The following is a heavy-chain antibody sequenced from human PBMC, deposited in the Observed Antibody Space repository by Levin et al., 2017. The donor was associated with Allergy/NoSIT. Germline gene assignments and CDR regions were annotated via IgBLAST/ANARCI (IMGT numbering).Heavy chain of an antibody. Sequence: PSGGSLRLSCAASGFTFSNYAMTWVRQVPGKGLAWVSTISGGGGDTYYADSVKGRFTISRDNSKKTLYLQMNSLRAEDTAIYYCAKDAVVRGVMGRFGYWGQGTLVTVSS. D-gene: IGHD3-10*01. CDR2: ISGGGGDT. CDR3: AKDAVVRGVMGRFGY. V-gene: IGHV3-23*01. J-gene: IGHJ4*02. CDR1: GFTFSNYA.